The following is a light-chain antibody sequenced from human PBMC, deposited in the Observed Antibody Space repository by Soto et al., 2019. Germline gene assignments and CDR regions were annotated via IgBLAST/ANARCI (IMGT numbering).Light chain of an antibody. CDR2: AAS. J-gene: IGKJ2*01. CDR3: LQDYDYPYT. Sequence: AIQMTQSPSSLSASVGDRVTITCRASQGIRDDLGWYQQKPGKAPKLLIYAASNIQSGVPSRFSRSGSGTDFTLIISSLQPEDFASYYCLQDYDYPYTFGQGTKLEIK. V-gene: IGKV1-6*01. CDR1: QGIRDD.